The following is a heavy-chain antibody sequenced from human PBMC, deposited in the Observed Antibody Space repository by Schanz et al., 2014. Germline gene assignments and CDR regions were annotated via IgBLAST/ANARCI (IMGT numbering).Heavy chain of an antibody. V-gene: IGHV3-7*01. Sequence: EVQLAESGGGLVQPGGSLRLSCAASGFTFSGFWMTWVRQAPGKGLEWVANIKKDGSEKYYVDSVKGRFTISRDNAKNSLFLQMNSLRPEDTAVYYCARPALWFGDNCFDPWGQGTLXTVSS. J-gene: IGHJ5*02. D-gene: IGHD3-10*01. CDR1: GFTFSGFW. CDR3: ARPALWFGDNCFDP. CDR2: IKKDGSEK.